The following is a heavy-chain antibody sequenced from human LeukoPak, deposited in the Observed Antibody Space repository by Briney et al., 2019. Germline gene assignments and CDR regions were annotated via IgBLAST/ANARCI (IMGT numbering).Heavy chain of an antibody. CDR1: RFTVSRNY. V-gene: IGHV3-66*01. J-gene: IGHJ4*02. Sequence: GGSLRLSCPPSRFTVSRNYMSWVRQAAGKGLEWVSLIYSGGSTYYAESVKGRFTISRDNSKNTLYLQMNSLRAEDTAVYYCPRDRDCSGGSCYGYWGQGTLVTVSS. D-gene: IGHD2-15*01. CDR3: PRDRDCSGGSCYGY. CDR2: IYSGGST.